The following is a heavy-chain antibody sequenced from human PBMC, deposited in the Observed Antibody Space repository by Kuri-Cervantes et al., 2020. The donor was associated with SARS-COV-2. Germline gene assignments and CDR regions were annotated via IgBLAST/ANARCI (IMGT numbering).Heavy chain of an antibody. Sequence: GESLKISCAASGFTFSSYSMNWVRQAPGKGLEWVSSISSSSSYIYYADSVKGRFTISRDNAKNSLYLQMNSLRAEDTAVYYCARVTGDLGVGAFDIWGQGTMVTVSS. J-gene: IGHJ3*02. V-gene: IGHV3-21*01. CDR3: ARVTGDLGVGAFDI. D-gene: IGHD7-27*01. CDR2: ISSSSSYI. CDR1: GFTFSSYS.